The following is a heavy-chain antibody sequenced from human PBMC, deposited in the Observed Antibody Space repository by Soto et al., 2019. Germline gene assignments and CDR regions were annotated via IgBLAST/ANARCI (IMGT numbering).Heavy chain of an antibody. V-gene: IGHV3-23*01. Sequence: PGGSLRLSCAASGFTFSSYAMSWVRQAPGKGLEWVSAISGSGGSTYYADSVKGRFTISRDNSKNTLYLQMNSLRAEDTAVYYCAKDIIFGGVIVIEGRLSFDYWGQGTLVTVSS. J-gene: IGHJ4*02. D-gene: IGHD3-16*02. CDR1: GFTFSSYA. CDR3: AKDIIFGGVIVIEGRLSFDY. CDR2: ISGSGGST.